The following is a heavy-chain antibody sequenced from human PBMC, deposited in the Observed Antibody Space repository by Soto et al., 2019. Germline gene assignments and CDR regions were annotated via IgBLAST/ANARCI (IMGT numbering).Heavy chain of an antibody. Sequence: GGSLRLSCAASGFTFSNAWMNWVRQAPGKGLEWVGRIKSKTDGGTTDYAAPVKGRFTISRDDSKNTLYLQMNSLKTEDTAVYYCTTALDTIFGVVIISIYGMDVWGQGTTVTVSS. CDR1: GFTFSNAW. CDR2: IKSKTDGGTT. CDR3: TTALDTIFGVVIISIYGMDV. V-gene: IGHV3-15*07. J-gene: IGHJ6*02. D-gene: IGHD3-3*01.